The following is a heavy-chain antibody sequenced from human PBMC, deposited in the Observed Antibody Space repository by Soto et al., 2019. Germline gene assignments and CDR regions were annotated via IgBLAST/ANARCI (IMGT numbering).Heavy chain of an antibody. J-gene: IGHJ5*02. CDR2: IYYSGST. CDR3: ARCRSGYQIGVPFDP. D-gene: IGHD3-22*01. CDR1: GGSISSGGYY. Sequence: QVQLQESGPGLVKPSQTLSLTCTVSGGSISSGGYYWSWIRQHPGKGLEWIGYIYYSGSTYYNPSLKSRVTISVDTSKNQFSLKLSSVTAADTDVYYCARCRSGYQIGVPFDPWGQGTLVTVSS. V-gene: IGHV4-31*03.